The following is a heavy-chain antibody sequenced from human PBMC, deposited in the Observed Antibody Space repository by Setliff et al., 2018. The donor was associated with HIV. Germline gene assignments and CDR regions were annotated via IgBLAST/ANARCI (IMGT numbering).Heavy chain of an antibody. CDR1: GGSISSRNW. J-gene: IGHJ4*02. CDR2: IYHSGST. V-gene: IGHV4-4*02. D-gene: IGHD3-10*01. CDR3: ARARGPPLPVLDF. Sequence: PSETLSLTCAVSGGSISSRNWWSWVRQPPGKGLEWIGEIYHSGSTNYNPSLKSRVTISVDKSKNQFSLHLTSVTAADTAVYFCARARGPPLPVLDFWGPGTLVTVS.